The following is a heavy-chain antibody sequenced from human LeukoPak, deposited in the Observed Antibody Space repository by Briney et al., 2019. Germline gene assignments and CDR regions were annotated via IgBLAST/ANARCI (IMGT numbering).Heavy chain of an antibody. CDR2: INPNSGGT. V-gene: IGHV1-2*02. D-gene: IGHD6-19*01. J-gene: IGHJ4*02. CDR3: ARDLKRGYSSGRYSWGTGSSNDY. CDR1: GYTFTGYY. Sequence: ASVKVSCKASGYTFTGYYIHWVRQAPGQGLEWLGLINPNSGGTNYAQKFQGRITMTRDTSISTAYMELSRLRSDDTAVYYCARDLKRGYSSGRYSWGTGSSNDYWGQGTLVTVSS.